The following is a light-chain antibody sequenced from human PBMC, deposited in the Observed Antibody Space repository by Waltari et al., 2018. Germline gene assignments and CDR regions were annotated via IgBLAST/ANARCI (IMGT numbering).Light chain of an antibody. CDR3: QQYGSSPYT. CDR1: QTVSGSS. CDR2: AAS. Sequence: EIVLTQSPGTLSLSPGERATLSCRASQTVSGSSLAWYQQIPGLPPRLLIFAASDRASGIPDRFSGSGSGTDFTLSITRLEPEDFAVYSCQQYGSSPYTFGQGTKLEIK. J-gene: IGKJ2*01. V-gene: IGKV3-20*01.